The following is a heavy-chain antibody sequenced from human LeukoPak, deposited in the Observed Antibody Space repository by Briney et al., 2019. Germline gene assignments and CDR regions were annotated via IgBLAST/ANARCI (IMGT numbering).Heavy chain of an antibody. CDR1: GGSISSYY. V-gene: IGHV4-59*01. CDR3: ARVAAARDYYFYYMDV. J-gene: IGHJ6*03. Sequence: SETLSLTCTVSGGSISSYYWSWIRQPPGKGLEWIGYIYYSGSTNYNPSLKSPNYNPSLKSRVTISVDTSKNQFSLKLSSVTAADTAVYYCARVAAARDYYFYYMDVWGKGTTVTVSS. CDR2: IYYSGSTNYNPSLKSP. D-gene: IGHD6-6*01.